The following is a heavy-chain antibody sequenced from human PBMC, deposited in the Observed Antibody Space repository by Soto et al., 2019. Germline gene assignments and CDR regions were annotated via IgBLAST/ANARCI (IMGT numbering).Heavy chain of an antibody. CDR1: GFTFSSYG. D-gene: IGHD6-25*01. V-gene: IGHV3-30*18. J-gene: IGHJ4*02. CDR3: AKDRASAIFDY. CDR2: ISYDGSNK. Sequence: QVQLVESGGGVVQPGRSLRLSCAASGFTFSSYGMHWVRQAPGKGLEWVAVISYDGSNKYYADSVKGRFTISRDNSKNTLYLQMNSLRAEDTAVYYCAKDRASAIFDYWGQGTLVTVYS.